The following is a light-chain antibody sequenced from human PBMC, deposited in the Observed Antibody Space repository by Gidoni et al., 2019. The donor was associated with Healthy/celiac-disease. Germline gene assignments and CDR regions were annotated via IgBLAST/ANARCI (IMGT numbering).Light chain of an antibody. Sequence: DIQLTQSPSFLSASVGDRVTITCRGSQGISSYLAWYQQKPGKAPKLLIYAASTLQSGVPSRFSGSGSGTEFTLTISSLQPEDFATYYCQQLNSYPQTFXQXTRLEIK. V-gene: IGKV1-9*01. J-gene: IGKJ5*01. CDR1: QGISSY. CDR3: QQLNSYPQT. CDR2: AAS.